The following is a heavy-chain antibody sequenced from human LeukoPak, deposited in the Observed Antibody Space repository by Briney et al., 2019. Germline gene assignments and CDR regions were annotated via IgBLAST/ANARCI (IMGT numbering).Heavy chain of an antibody. J-gene: IGHJ5*02. V-gene: IGHV4-38-2*02. CDR1: GYSISSGYY. D-gene: IGHD6-13*01. CDR3: ARDQHSSSWSRYNWFDP. Sequence: SETLSLTCIVSGYSISSGYYWGWIRQSPGKGLEWIGSIYHSGSTYYNPSLKSRVTISVDTSKNQFSLKLSSVTAADTAVYYCARDQHSSSWSRYNWFDPWGQGTLVTVSS. CDR2: IYHSGST.